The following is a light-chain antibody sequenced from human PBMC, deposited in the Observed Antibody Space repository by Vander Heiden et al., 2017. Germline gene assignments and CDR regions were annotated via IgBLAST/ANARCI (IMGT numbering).Light chain of an antibody. CDR2: DVT. CDR1: SRAVRSFDH. V-gene: IGLV2-14*01. Sequence: QTGLTQPASVSGSPRPSVTIAWTGPSRAVRSFDHVSLYQQLPDKVPKLMIYDVTTRPSGISNLFSGSKSGNAASLTISGLQAVEVVHDDCTSYTRSDTWVFG. CDR3: TSYTRSDTWV. J-gene: IGLJ3*02.